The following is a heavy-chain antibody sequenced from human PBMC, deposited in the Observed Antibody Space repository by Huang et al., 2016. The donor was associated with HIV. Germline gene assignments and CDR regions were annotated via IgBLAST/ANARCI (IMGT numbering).Heavy chain of an antibody. Sequence: QVQLVQSGSELKKPGASVKVSCKASGYTFSNYAINWVRQAPGQGLEWMGWVDSNTGNRTYAQGFTGRFVFSLDTSVSTAYLQISSLKAEDTAVYYCARPHDYVWGSYRSAFDCWGQGTLVTVSS. CDR1: GYTFSNYA. CDR3: ARPHDYVWGSYRSAFDC. CDR2: VDSNTGNR. D-gene: IGHD3-16*02. V-gene: IGHV7-4-1*02. J-gene: IGHJ4*02.